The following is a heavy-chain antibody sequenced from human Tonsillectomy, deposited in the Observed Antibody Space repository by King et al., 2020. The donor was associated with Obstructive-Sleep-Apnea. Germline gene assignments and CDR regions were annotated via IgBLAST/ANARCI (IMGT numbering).Heavy chain of an antibody. CDR1: GFTFSNYV. D-gene: IGHD3-16*01. Sequence: VQLVESGGGVVQPGRSLRLSCAASGFTFSNYVMHWVRQAPGKGLEWVAVISYDEINKYYADSVKGRFTISRDNSKNTLSLEMNGLRADDTAVYYCARALKKGITLAVKVGVLDSWGQGTLVTVSS. CDR3: ARALKKGITLAVKVGVLDS. J-gene: IGHJ4*02. CDR2: ISYDEINK. V-gene: IGHV3-30*04.